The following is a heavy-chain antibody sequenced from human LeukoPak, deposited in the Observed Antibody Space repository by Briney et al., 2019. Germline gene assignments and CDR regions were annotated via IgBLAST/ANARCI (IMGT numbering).Heavy chain of an antibody. Sequence: PSETLSLTCTVSGGSISSSSYYWGWLRQPPGTGLEGIGSIYHSGSTYYNPSLKSRVTISVDTSKNQFSLKLSSVTAADTAVYYCARVVSEWELNYYMDVWGKGTTVTVSS. D-gene: IGHD1-26*01. CDR1: GGSISSSSYY. CDR2: IYHSGST. V-gene: IGHV4-39*07. CDR3: ARVVSEWELNYYMDV. J-gene: IGHJ6*03.